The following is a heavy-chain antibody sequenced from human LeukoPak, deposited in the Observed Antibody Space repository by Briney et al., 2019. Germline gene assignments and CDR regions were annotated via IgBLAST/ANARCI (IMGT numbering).Heavy chain of an antibody. CDR1: GGSISSYY. CDR2: IYTNGST. D-gene: IGHD3-10*01. V-gene: IGHV4-4*07. J-gene: IGHJ6*02. Sequence: SDTLSLTCTDSGGSISSYYWSWIRQPAGKGLEWIGRIYTNGSTNYNPSLKSRVTMSVDMAKRQFSLMLSSVTAADTAVYYCARGPGSGSYYIASTYYYYYGMDVWGQGTTVTVSS. CDR3: ARGPGSGSYYIASTYYYYYGMDV.